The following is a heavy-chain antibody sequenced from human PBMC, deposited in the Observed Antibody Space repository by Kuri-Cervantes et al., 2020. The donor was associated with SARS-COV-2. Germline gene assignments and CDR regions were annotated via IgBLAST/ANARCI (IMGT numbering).Heavy chain of an antibody. J-gene: IGHJ6*02. D-gene: IGHD3-3*01. CDR3: ARDQRFLEVDYYYYGMDV. CDR1: GYTFTSYY. CDR2: INPSGGST. Sequence: ASVKVSCKASGYTFTSYYMHWVRQAPGQGLEWMGIINPSGGSTSYAQKFQGRVTMTRDTSTSTVYMELSSLRSEDTAVYYCARDQRFLEVDYYYYGMDVWGQGTTVTFSS. V-gene: IGHV1-46*01.